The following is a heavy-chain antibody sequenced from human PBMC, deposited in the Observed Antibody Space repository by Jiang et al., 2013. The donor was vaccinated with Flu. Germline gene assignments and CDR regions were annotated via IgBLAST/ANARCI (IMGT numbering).Heavy chain of an antibody. CDR2: IYYSGST. J-gene: IGHJ4*02. CDR1: GGSISSSSYY. D-gene: IGHD6-19*01. Sequence: GPGLVKPSETLSLTCTVSGGSISSSSYYWGWIRQPPGKGLEWIGSIYYSGSTYYNPSLKSRVTISVDTSKNQFSLKLSSVTATDTAVYYCARSEARAVADSGHFDYWGQGTLVTVSS. V-gene: IGHV4-39*01. CDR3: ARSEARAVADSGHFDY.